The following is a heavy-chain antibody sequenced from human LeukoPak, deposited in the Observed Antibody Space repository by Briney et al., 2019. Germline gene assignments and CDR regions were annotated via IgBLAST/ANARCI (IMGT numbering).Heavy chain of an antibody. D-gene: IGHD3-22*01. V-gene: IGHV3-23*01. CDR3: AIMHPYYDGSGYWVQ. J-gene: IGHJ4*02. CDR2: ISTSGDST. CDR1: GFTFSSYA. Sequence: GGSLTLSCAASGFTFSSYAMSWVRQAPGKGLEWVSGISTSGDSTGYADSVRGRFTISRDNPGNTLYMEMNSLRGEDTAVYYCAIMHPYYDGSGYWVQWGQGTLVTVSS.